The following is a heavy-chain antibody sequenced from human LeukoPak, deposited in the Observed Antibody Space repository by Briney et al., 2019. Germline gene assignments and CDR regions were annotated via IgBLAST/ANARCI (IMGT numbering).Heavy chain of an antibody. V-gene: IGHV4-61*02. J-gene: IGHJ3*02. Sequence: SETLSLTCTVSGGSISSGSYYWSWIRQPAGKGLEWIGRIYTSGSTNYNPSLKSRVTISVDTFKNQFSLKLSSVTAADTAVYYCATFMVRGVDGSDAFDIWGQGTMVTVSS. CDR3: ATFMVRGVDGSDAFDI. CDR1: GGSISSGSYY. D-gene: IGHD3-10*01. CDR2: IYTSGST.